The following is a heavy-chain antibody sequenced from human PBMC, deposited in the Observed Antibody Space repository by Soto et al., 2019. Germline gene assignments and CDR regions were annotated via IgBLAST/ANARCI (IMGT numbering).Heavy chain of an antibody. V-gene: IGHV1-69*01. CDR1: GGTFSSYA. CDR2: IIPIVGTA. CDR3: ARTRHYYDSSGYYQGGYYFYY. Sequence: QVQLVQSGAEVKKPGSSVKVSCKASGGTFSSYAISWVRQAPGQGLEWMGGIIPIVGTANYAQKFQGRVTITADESTSTAYMELSSLRSEDTAVYYCARTRHYYDSSGYYQGGYYFYYWGQGTLVTVSS. D-gene: IGHD3-22*01. J-gene: IGHJ4*02.